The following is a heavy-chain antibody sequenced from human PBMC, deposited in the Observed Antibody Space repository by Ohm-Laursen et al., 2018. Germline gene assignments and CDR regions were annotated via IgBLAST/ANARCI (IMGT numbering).Heavy chain of an antibody. V-gene: IGHV3-48*03. CDR1: AFTLSSSE. J-gene: IGHJ4*02. CDR2: ITHGSDTI. D-gene: IGHD1-26*01. Sequence: SLRLSCAASAFTLSSSEMNWVRQAPGTGLEWISGITHGSDTIYYADSVKGRFTISRDNAKNSLYLQMNSLRDEDTAIYYCVKECGGTYNFWGQGTLVSVSS. CDR3: VKECGGTYNF.